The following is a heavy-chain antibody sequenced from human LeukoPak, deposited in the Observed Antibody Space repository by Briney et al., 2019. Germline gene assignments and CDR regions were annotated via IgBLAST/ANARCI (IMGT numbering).Heavy chain of an antibody. CDR2: INHSGST. Sequence: SETLSLTCAVYGGSFSGYYWSWIRQPPGKGLEWIGEINHSGSTNYNPSLKSRVTISVDTYKNQFSLKLSSVTAADTAVYYCARLEYMVRGVIYWGQGTLVTVSS. V-gene: IGHV4-34*01. D-gene: IGHD3-10*01. CDR3: ARLEYMVRGVIY. J-gene: IGHJ4*02. CDR1: GGSFSGYY.